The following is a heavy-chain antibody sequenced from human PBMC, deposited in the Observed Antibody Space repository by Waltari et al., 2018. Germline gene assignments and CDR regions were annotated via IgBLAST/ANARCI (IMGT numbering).Heavy chain of an antibody. Sequence: EVQLVESGGGLVQPGGSLRLSCAASGFIIRDYWMSWVRQAPGKGLEWVANIKRDGSEIYYVDSVKGRFTISRDNAKNSLYLQMNSLRAEDTAMYFCTSRLTGNYYRIDWGQGTLVTVS. CDR3: TSRLTGNYYRID. V-gene: IGHV3-7*01. D-gene: IGHD1-1*01. CDR2: IKRDGSEI. J-gene: IGHJ4*02. CDR1: GFIIRDYW.